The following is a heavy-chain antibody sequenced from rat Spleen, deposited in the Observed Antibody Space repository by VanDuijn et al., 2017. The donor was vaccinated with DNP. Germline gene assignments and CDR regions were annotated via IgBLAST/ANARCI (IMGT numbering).Heavy chain of an antibody. V-gene: IGHV5-19*01. Sequence: EVQLVESGGGFVQPGKSLKLSCAASGFTFSNFDMAWVRQAPTKGLEWVASISPSGGSTYYRDSVKGRFTISRDNAKSTLYLQMNSLRSEDMATYYCAKDAFDYWGQGTLVTVSS. J-gene: IGHJ3*01. CDR3: AKDAFDY. CDR2: ISPSGGST. CDR1: GFTFSNFD.